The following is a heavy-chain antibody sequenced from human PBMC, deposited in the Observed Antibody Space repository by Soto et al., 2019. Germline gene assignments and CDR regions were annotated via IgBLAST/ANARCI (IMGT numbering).Heavy chain of an antibody. J-gene: IGHJ3*02. V-gene: IGHV3-30-3*01. CDR1: GSTFSSYD. CDR2: ISHDGSNE. Sequence: QVQLVESGGGVVQPGRSLRLSCAASGSTFSSYDIHWVRQAPGKGPEWVAHISHDGSNEYWADSVKGRFTISRDNAKNTVYLQMNSLRTEDTAVYYCARGPLHGAFDIWGKGTMVTVSS. CDR3: ARGPLHGAFDI.